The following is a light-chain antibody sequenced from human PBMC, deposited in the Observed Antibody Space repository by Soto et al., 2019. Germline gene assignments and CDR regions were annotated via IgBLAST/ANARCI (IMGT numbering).Light chain of an antibody. Sequence: QSVLTQPASVSGSAGQSITISCSGTMRDVGAYNLVSWYQQHPGTAPKLIIYEGSKRPSGVSNRFSGSKSGNTASLTISGLQAEDEADYYCCSYAGSPYVFGTGTNLTVL. CDR1: MRDVGAYNL. V-gene: IGLV2-23*01. J-gene: IGLJ1*01. CDR3: CSYAGSPYV. CDR2: EGS.